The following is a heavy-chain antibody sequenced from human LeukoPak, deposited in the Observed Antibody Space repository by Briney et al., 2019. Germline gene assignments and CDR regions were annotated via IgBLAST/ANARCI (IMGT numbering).Heavy chain of an antibody. CDR2: IKQDGSEK. CDR1: GFTFSSYW. J-gene: IGHJ4*02. V-gene: IGHV3-7*01. Sequence: PGGSLRLSCAASGFTFSSYWMSWVRQAPGKGLEWVANIKQDGSEKYYVDSVKGRFTISRDNAKNSLYLQLNSLRAEDTAVYYCARSPYTSGWYGVGCWGQGTLVTVSS. D-gene: IGHD6-19*01. CDR3: ARSPYTSGWYGVGC.